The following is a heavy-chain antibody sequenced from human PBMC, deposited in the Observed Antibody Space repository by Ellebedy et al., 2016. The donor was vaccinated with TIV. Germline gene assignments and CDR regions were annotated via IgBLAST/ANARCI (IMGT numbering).Heavy chain of an antibody. CDR2: NIPIFGTA. Sequence: SVKVSXKASRGTFSSYAISWVRQAPGQGLEWMGGNIPIFGTANYAQKFQGRVTITADKSTSTAYMELSSLRSEDTAVYYCARGRMSGGLLGRDYYYYGMDVWGQGTLVTVSS. CDR1: RGTFSSYA. V-gene: IGHV1-69*06. CDR3: ARGRMSGGLLGRDYYYYGMDV. J-gene: IGHJ6*02. D-gene: IGHD1-26*01.